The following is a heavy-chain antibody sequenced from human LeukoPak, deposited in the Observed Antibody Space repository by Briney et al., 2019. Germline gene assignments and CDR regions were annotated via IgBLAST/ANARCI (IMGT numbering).Heavy chain of an antibody. D-gene: IGHD3-16*01. CDR2: IYHSGST. Sequence: SQTLSLTCAVSGGSISSGGYSWSWIRQPPGKGLEWIGYIYHSGSTYYNPSLKSRVTISVDRSKNQFSLKLSSVTAADTAVYYCARPRMRGSFDYWGQGTLVTVSS. V-gene: IGHV4-30-2*01. CDR3: ARPRMRGSFDY. J-gene: IGHJ4*02. CDR1: GGSISSGGYS.